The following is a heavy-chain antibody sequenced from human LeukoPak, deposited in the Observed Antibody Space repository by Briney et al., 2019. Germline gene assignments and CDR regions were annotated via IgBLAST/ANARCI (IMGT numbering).Heavy chain of an antibody. CDR2: ISSSGNTT. V-gene: IGHV3-11*04. CDR3: ARGFEVIADSSGYDY. Sequence: GGSLRLSCAASGFTFSDYYMSWIRQAPGKGLECVSYISSSGNTTYHADSVKGRFTISRDNAKNSLYLQMSSLRAEDTAVYYCARGFEVIADSSGYDYWGQGTLVTVSS. D-gene: IGHD3-22*01. J-gene: IGHJ4*02. CDR1: GFTFSDYY.